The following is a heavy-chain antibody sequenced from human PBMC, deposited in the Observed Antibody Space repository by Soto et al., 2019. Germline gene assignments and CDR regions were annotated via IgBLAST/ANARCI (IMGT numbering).Heavy chain of an antibody. CDR1: GFPFSSYA. V-gene: IGHV3-23*01. J-gene: IGHJ3*02. CDR3: ANLRWDLRDAFDI. D-gene: IGHD2-21*01. Sequence: EVQLLASGGDLEQPGGSLRLSCIVPGFPFSSYAMTWVRQAPGKGLEWVSTISDSGDSTYYADSVKGRVVISRDNSKSTLYLQMNSLRAEDTAAYYCANLRWDLRDAFDIWGQGTMVTVSS. CDR2: ISDSGDST.